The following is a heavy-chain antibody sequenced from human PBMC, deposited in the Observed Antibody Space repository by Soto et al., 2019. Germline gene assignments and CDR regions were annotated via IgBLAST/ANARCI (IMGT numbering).Heavy chain of an antibody. CDR1: GGTFSSYA. CDR2: IIPIFGTA. D-gene: IGHD4-17*01. J-gene: IGHJ6*02. Sequence: QVQLVQSGAEVKKPGSSVKVSCKASGGTFSSYAISWVRQAPGQGLEWMGGIIPIFGTANYAQKFQGRVTLTADESKSTAYRELRSLRSEDTAVSYCAREKDDYGDYTEGGSYYYGMDVWGQGTTVTVSS. V-gene: IGHV1-69*01. CDR3: AREKDDYGDYTEGGSYYYGMDV.